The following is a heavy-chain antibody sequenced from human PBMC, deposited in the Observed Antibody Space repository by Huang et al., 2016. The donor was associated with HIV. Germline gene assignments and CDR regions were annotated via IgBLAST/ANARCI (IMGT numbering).Heavy chain of an antibody. D-gene: IGHD3-22*01. Sequence: QLQLQGSGPGLVKPSETLSLTCTVSGGSITSSSYYWGWIRQPPGKGLEWVGSIYDSESTDYNLSLKRRVTVSVDTSKNQFSLKLSSVTAADTAVYYCARHFSYYDSSGYTPWDAFDIWGQGTMVTVSS. J-gene: IGHJ3*02. CDR3: ARHFSYYDSSGYTPWDAFDI. CDR1: GGSITSSSYY. V-gene: IGHV4-39*01. CDR2: IYDSEST.